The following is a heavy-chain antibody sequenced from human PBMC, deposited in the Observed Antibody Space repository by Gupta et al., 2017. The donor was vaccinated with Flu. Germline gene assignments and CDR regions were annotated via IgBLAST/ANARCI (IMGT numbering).Heavy chain of an antibody. CDR2: INHSGST. CDR1: GGSFSGYY. Sequence: QVQLQQWGAGLLKPSETLSLTCAVYGGSFSGYYWSWIRQPPGKGLEWIGEINHSGSTNYNPSLKSRVTISVDTSKNQFSLKLSSVTAADTAVDYGARGRRALAAGAFDSWGQGTRVTVSS. V-gene: IGHV4-34*01. J-gene: IGHJ3*02. D-gene: IGHD6-13*01. CDR3: ARGRRALAAGAFDS.